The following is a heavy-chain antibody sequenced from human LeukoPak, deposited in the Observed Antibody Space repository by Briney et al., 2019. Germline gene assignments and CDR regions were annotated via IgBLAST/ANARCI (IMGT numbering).Heavy chain of an antibody. CDR3: ASSYDSSGHYTEPIDY. V-gene: IGHV1-3*01. D-gene: IGHD3-22*01. Sequence: ASVKVSCKASGYTFTSYAMHWVRQAPGQRLEWMGWINAGNGNTKYSQKFQGRVTITRDTSASTAYMELSSLRSEDTAVYYCASSYDSSGHYTEPIDYWGQGTLVTVSS. CDR2: INAGNGNT. CDR1: GYTFTSYA. J-gene: IGHJ4*02.